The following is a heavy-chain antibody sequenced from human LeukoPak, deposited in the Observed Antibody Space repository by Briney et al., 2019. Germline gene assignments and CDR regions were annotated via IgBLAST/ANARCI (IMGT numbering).Heavy chain of an antibody. CDR2: ISGSGGST. CDR3: AKDEKAIVVVPAAISFYFDY. V-gene: IGHV3-23*01. J-gene: IGHJ4*02. CDR1: GFTFSSYA. D-gene: IGHD2-2*02. Sequence: GGSLRLSCAASGFTFSSYATSWVRQAPGKGLEWVSAISGSGGSTYYADSVKGRFTISRDNSKNTLYLQMNSLRAEDTAVYYCAKDEKAIVVVPAAISFYFDYWGQGTLVTVSS.